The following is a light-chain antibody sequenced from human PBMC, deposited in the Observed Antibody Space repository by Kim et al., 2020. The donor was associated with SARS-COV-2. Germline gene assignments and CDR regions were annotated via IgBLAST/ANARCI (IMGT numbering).Light chain of an antibody. J-gene: IGLJ2*01. CDR2: EVS. CDR1: SSDVGVYNY. V-gene: IGLV2-8*01. Sequence: GQSVPISCTGTSSDVGVYNYVSWYKQHPGKAPKLMIYEVSKRPSGVPDRFSGSKSGNTASLTVSGLQAEDEADYYCSSYAGSNNVVFGGGTQLTVL. CDR3: SSYAGSNNVV.